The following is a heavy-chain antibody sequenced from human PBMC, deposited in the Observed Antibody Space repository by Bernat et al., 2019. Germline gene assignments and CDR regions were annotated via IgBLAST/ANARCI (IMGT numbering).Heavy chain of an antibody. J-gene: IGHJ4*02. CDR1: GFTFSSYW. CDR3: ASWYSSSWYDYFDY. D-gene: IGHD6-13*01. CDR2: IKQDGSEK. V-gene: IGHV3-7*01. Sequence: EVQLVESGGGLVQPGGSLRLSCAASGFTFSSYWMSWVRQAPGKGLELVANIKQDGSEKYYVDSVKGRFTISRDNAKNSLYLQMNSLRAEDTAVYYCASWYSSSWYDYFDYWGQGTLVTVSS.